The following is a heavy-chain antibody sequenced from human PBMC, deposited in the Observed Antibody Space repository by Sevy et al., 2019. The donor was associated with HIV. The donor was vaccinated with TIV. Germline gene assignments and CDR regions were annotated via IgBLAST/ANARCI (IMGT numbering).Heavy chain of an antibody. Sequence: GGSLRLSCAASGFTFSNFEMNWVRQAPGKGLEWISYITSSGSTIYYADSVQGRFTISRDNAKNSLFLQMNSLRAEDTAVYYCPRATYYYDSSGPYYFDYWGQGTLVTVSS. CDR2: ITSSGSTI. CDR3: PRATYYYDSSGPYYFDY. CDR1: GFTFSNFE. J-gene: IGHJ4*02. D-gene: IGHD3-22*01. V-gene: IGHV3-48*03.